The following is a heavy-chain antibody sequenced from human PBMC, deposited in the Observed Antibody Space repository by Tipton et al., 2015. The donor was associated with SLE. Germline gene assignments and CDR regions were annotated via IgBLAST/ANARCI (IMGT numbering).Heavy chain of an antibody. CDR3: ARGFYVADFSSGFFVNWFDP. J-gene: IGHJ5*02. D-gene: IGHD3-3*01. CDR2: INQGGTS. Sequence: TLSLTCEVSGGSFSTFYWTWIRQSPGKGLEWFGEINQGGTSNYNPSLQSRVTISLDTSKNLVSLRLRSVTAADTAIYYCARGFYVADFSSGFFVNWFDPWGQGTLVTVSS. CDR1: GGSFSTFY. V-gene: IGHV4-34*01.